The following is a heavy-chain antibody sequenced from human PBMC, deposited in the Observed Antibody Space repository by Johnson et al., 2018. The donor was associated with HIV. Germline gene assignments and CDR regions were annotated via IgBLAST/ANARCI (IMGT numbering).Heavy chain of an antibody. D-gene: IGHD6-13*01. CDR3: ARDGGVAAAVGVVAFDI. J-gene: IGHJ3*02. CDR1: GFTFSSYP. CDR2: ISDDGSNK. V-gene: IGHV3-30-3*01. Sequence: QVQLVESGGGVVQPWGSLRLSCVVSGFTFSSYPMHWVRQAPGKGLEWVAVISDDGSNKYYGDSVKGRFTISRDYSKNSLYLQMNSLRAEDTAVYYCARDGGVAAAVGVVAFDIWGQGTLVTVSS.